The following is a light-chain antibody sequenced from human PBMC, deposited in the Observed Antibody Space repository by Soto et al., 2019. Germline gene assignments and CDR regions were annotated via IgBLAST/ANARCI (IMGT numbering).Light chain of an antibody. Sequence: QSALTQPASVSGSPGQSITISCTGTSSDIGGYNYVSLYQQLPGKVPKLIIYDVSSRPSGVSDRFSGSKSGNAASLTISGLQAEDEADYYCSSYTSTSTLYVFGTGTKLTVL. CDR3: SSYTSTSTLYV. V-gene: IGLV2-14*03. J-gene: IGLJ1*01. CDR2: DVS. CDR1: SSDIGGYNY.